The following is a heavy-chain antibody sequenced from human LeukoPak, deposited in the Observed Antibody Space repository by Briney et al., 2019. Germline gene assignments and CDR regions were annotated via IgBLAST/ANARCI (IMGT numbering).Heavy chain of an antibody. Sequence: SETLSLTCTVSGGSISSGGYYWSWIRQHPGTGLEWIGYIYYSGSTYYNPSLKSRVTISVDTSKNQFSLKLSSVTAADTAVYYCARGARYDFWSGYDYYYYGMDVWGQGTTVTVSS. CDR3: ARGARYDFWSGYDYYYYGMDV. J-gene: IGHJ6*02. V-gene: IGHV4-31*03. CDR2: IYYSGST. CDR1: GGSISSGGYY. D-gene: IGHD3-3*01.